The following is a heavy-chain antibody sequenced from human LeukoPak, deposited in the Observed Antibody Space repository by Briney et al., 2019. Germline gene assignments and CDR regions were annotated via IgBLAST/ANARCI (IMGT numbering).Heavy chain of an antibody. Sequence: ASVKVSCKASGYTFTGYYMHWVRQAPGQGLEWMGWINPNSGGTNYAQKFQGRVTMTRDTSISTAYMELSRLRSDDTAVYYYARVFAIGGAQRVAVDYWGQGTLVTVSS. D-gene: IGHD2-21*01. CDR2: INPNSGGT. V-gene: IGHV1-2*02. J-gene: IGHJ4*02. CDR1: GYTFTGYY. CDR3: ARVFAIGGAQRVAVDY.